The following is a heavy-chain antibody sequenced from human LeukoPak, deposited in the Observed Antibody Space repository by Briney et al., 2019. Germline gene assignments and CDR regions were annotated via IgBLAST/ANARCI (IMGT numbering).Heavy chain of an antibody. CDR2: INPNSGDT. CDR3: AREAASYSSGWLDY. CDR1: GYTFTGFY. J-gene: IGHJ4*02. V-gene: IGHV1-2*02. D-gene: IGHD6-19*01. Sequence: GASVKVSCKASGYTFTGFYIHWVRQAPGQGLEWMGWINPNSGDTDYAQNLQGRVTMTRDTSISTAYMELSRLTSDDTAVYYCAREAASYSSGWLDYWGQGTLVTVSS.